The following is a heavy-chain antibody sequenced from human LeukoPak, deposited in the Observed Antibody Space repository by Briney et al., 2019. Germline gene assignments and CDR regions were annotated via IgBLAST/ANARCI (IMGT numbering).Heavy chain of an antibody. V-gene: IGHV4-39*01. D-gene: IGHD1-1*01. CDR3: ARSPGGALNWFDP. CDR1: GASISSYY. CDR2: IYYSGST. J-gene: IGHJ5*02. Sequence: SETLSLTCTVSGASISSYYWGWIRQPPGKGLEWIGTIYYSGSTYYNASLKSRVTISVDTSKNQFSLKLSSVTAADTAVYYCARSPGGALNWFDPWGQGTLVTVSS.